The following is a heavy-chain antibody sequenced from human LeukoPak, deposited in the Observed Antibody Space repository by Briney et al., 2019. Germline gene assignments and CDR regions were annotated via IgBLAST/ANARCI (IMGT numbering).Heavy chain of an antibody. CDR3: ARVLCSGGTCLDAFDI. Sequence: GGSLRHSCLASGFTFSSYGMYWGRQAPGKGLEWVAVIWYDGSNKYYADSVKGRFTISRDNSKNTLYLQMNSLRAEDTAVYYCARVLCSGGTCLDAFDIWPRGPGVSVSS. D-gene: IGHD2-15*01. CDR2: IWYDGSNK. J-gene: IGHJ3*02. V-gene: IGHV3-33*01. CDR1: GFTFSSYG.